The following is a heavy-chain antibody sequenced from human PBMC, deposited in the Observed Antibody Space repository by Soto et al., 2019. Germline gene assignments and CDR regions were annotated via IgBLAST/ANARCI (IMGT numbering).Heavy chain of an antibody. CDR3: ARERSAAGTGWFDP. Sequence: QVQLVQSGAEVKKPGASVKDSCKASGYTFTSYDINWMRQATGQGLEWMGWMNPNSGNTGYAQKFQGRVTMTRNTSISTAYMDLSSLRSEDTAVYYCARERSAAGTGWFDPWGQGTLVTVSS. D-gene: IGHD6-13*01. CDR1: GYTFTSYD. V-gene: IGHV1-8*01. CDR2: MNPNSGNT. J-gene: IGHJ5*02.